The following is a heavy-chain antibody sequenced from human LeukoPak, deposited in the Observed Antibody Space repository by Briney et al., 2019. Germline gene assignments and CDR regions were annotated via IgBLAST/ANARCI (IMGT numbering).Heavy chain of an antibody. CDR3: ARGGDGSREFDY. J-gene: IGHJ4*02. CDR2: IIPILGIA. V-gene: IGHV1-69*04. D-gene: IGHD5-24*01. CDR1: GGTFSSYA. Sequence: ASVKVSCKASGGTFSSYAISWVRQAPGQGLEWMGRIIPILGIANYAQKFQGRVTITADKSTSTAYMELSSLRSEDTAVYYCARGGDGSREFDYWGQGTLVTVSS.